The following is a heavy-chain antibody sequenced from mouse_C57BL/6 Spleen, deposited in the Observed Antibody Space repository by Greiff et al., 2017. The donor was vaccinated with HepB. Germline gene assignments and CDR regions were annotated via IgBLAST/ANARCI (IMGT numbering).Heavy chain of an antibody. Sequence: VQLQASGAELVKPGASVKLSCTASGFTFTDYYMPWVKPRTEPDLGWIGRIDPEDGETKYAPKFQGKATITEDTSSNTAYLRLSSLTSEDTAVYYCARGDGSSSAWFAYWGQGTLVTVSA. D-gene: IGHD1-1*01. CDR3: ARGDGSSSAWFAY. J-gene: IGHJ3*01. CDR2: IDPEDGET. CDR1: GFTFTDYY. V-gene: IGHV14-2*01.